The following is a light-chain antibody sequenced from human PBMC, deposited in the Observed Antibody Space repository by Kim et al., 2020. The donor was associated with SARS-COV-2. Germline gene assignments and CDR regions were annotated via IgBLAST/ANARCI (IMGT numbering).Light chain of an antibody. Sequence: ASVGDRVTITCQASQDISNYLNWYQQKPGKAPKLLIYDASNLETGVPSRFSGSGSGTDFTFTISNLQPEDIATYYCQQYDNLPRYTFGQGTKLEI. CDR3: QQYDNLPRYT. CDR1: QDISNY. V-gene: IGKV1-33*01. CDR2: DAS. J-gene: IGKJ2*01.